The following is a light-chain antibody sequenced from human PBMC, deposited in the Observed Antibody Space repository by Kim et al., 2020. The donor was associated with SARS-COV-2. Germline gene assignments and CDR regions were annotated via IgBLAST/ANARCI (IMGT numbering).Light chain of an antibody. V-gene: IGLV3-1*01. J-gene: IGLJ3*02. CDR3: QVWDSNTGV. CDR2: QDS. CDR1: KLGFKY. Sequence: SYELTQPPSVSVSPGQTASITCSGDKLGFKYVCWYQQKPGQSPVLVIYQDSKRPSGIPERFSGSNSGNTATLTISGTQPMDEADFYCQVWDSNTGVFGGGTKLTVL.